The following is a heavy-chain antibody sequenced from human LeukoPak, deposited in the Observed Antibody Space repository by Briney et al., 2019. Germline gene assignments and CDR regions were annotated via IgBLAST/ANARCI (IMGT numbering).Heavy chain of an antibody. CDR2: INPNSGGT. J-gene: IGHJ5*02. D-gene: IGHD2-15*01. V-gene: IGHV1-2*02. CDR1: GYTFTGYY. Sequence: ASVKVSCKASGYTFTGYYMHWVRQAPGQGLEWMGWINPNSGGTNYAQKFQGRVTMTRDTSISTAYMELSRLRSDDTAVYYCARMTVVVAATPGSWFDPWGQGTLVTVSS. CDR3: ARMTVVVAATPGSWFDP.